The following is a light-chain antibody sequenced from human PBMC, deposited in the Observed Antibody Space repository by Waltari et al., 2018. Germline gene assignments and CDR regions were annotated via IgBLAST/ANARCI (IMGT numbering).Light chain of an antibody. V-gene: IGKV1-5*01. J-gene: IGKJ2*01. CDR2: DGN. CDR3: QQYHKYPYT. CDR1: QSIKSW. Sequence: DIQMTQSPSTLSASVGDRVTITCRASQSIKSWLAWYQQKPGKAPKLLIYDGNSLESGVPSRFSGSESGTEFTLTVSSLQPDDFATYYCQQYHKYPYTFGQGTKLEIK.